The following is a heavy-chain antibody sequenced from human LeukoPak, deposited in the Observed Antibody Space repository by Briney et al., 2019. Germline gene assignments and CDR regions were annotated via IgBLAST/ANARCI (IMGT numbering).Heavy chain of an antibody. Sequence: SQTLSLTCAVSVGSISSGGDSWSWIRQPPGKGLECIGYSYHSGSTYYKPSLKSRVTISVDRSKNQFSLKLSSVTAADTAVYYCARSTHPRYYFDYWGQGTLVTVSS. CDR2: SYHSGST. J-gene: IGHJ4*02. CDR1: VGSISSGGDS. CDR3: ARSTHPRYYFDY. D-gene: IGHD5/OR15-5a*01. V-gene: IGHV4-30-2*01.